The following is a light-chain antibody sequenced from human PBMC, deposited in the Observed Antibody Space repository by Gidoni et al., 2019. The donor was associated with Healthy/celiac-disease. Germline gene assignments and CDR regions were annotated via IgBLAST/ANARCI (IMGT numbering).Light chain of an antibody. CDR2: GAS. Sequence: EIVLTQSPGTLSLSPGERATPSTRASQSVSSSYLAWYQQKPGQAPSLLIHGASSRATGIPDRFSGSGSGTDFTLTISRLEPEDFAVYYCQQYGSSPSWTFGQGTKVEIK. CDR1: QSVSSSY. J-gene: IGKJ1*01. V-gene: IGKV3-20*01. CDR3: QQYGSSPSWT.